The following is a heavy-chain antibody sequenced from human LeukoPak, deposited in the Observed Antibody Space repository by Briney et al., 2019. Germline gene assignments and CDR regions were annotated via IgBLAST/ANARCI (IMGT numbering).Heavy chain of an antibody. D-gene: IGHD1-26*01. CDR3: ARDLREHGVFDI. CDR2: IYSGGTT. V-gene: IGHV3-53*01. Sequence: PGGSLRLSCAASGFTFSSHDMHWVRQAPGKGLEWVSIIYSGGTTYYAASVKGRFGISRDNSKNTVDLQMNSLRAEDTAVYYCARDLREHGVFDIWGQGTMVTVSS. J-gene: IGHJ3*02. CDR1: GFTFSSHD.